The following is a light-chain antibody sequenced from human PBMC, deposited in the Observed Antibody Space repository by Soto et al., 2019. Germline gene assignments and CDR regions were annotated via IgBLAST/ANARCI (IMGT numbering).Light chain of an antibody. V-gene: IGKV1-27*01. Sequence: DIQMTQSPSSLSASVGDRVTITCRASQGISNFLAWFQQKPGKVPRLLIHAASTLQSGVPSRFRGSGSGTEFTLSISSLQPEDVATYYCQKYDSAPRTFGQGTKVEIK. CDR3: QKYDSAPRT. J-gene: IGKJ1*01. CDR2: AAS. CDR1: QGISNF.